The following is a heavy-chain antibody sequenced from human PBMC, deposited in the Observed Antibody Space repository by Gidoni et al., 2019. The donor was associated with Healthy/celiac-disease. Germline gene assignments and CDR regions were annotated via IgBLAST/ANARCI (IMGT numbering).Heavy chain of an antibody. CDR1: GFTFSSYD. V-gene: IGHV3-13*01. Sequence: EVQLVESGGGLVQPGGSLRLSCAASGFTFSSYDMHWVRQATGKGLEWVSAIGTAGDTYYPGSVKGRFTISRENAKNSLYLQMNSLRAGDTAVYYCARAITRGTTRYGMDVWGQGTTVTVSS. D-gene: IGHD4-17*01. J-gene: IGHJ6*02. CDR2: IGTAGDT. CDR3: ARAITRGTTRYGMDV.